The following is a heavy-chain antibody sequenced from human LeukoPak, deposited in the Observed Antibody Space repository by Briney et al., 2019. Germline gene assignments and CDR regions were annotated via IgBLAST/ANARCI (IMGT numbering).Heavy chain of an antibody. J-gene: IGHJ3*02. CDR2: ISGSGGST. D-gene: IGHD6-13*01. CDR1: GFTFSNYN. V-gene: IGHV3-23*01. Sequence: GGSLRLSCAASGFTFSNYNMNWVRQAPGKGLEWVSAISGSGGSTYYADSVKGRFTISRDNSKNTLYLQMNSLRAEDTAVYYCARLDSSYYAFDIWGQGTMVTVSS. CDR3: ARLDSSYYAFDI.